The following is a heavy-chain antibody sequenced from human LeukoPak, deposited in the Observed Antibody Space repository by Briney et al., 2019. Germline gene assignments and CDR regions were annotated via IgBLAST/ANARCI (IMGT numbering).Heavy chain of an antibody. CDR3: AREGAAAGSLDY. Sequence: SETLSLTCTVSGGSISSGGYYWSWIRQPPGKGLEWIGYIYQSGSTYYNPSLKSRVTISVDRSKNQFSLKLSSVTAADTAVYYCAREGAAAGSLDYWGQGTLVTVSS. V-gene: IGHV4-30-2*01. CDR2: IYQSGST. J-gene: IGHJ4*02. CDR1: GGSISSGGYY. D-gene: IGHD6-13*01.